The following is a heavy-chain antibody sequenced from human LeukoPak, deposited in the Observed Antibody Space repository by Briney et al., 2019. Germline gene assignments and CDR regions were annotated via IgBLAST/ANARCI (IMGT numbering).Heavy chain of an antibody. CDR3: AKGGDYFGSRGRYYFDY. CDR1: GFTFSNYG. CDR2: ISKSGDIT. J-gene: IGHJ4*02. Sequence: PGGSLRLSCAASGFTFSNYGMSWVRQAPGKGLEWVSVISKSGDITYYPGSAEGRFTISRDNSKNTLSLQMNSLRAEDTAVYYCAKGGDYFGSRGRYYFDYWGQGTLVTVSS. V-gene: IGHV3-23*01. D-gene: IGHD3-10*01.